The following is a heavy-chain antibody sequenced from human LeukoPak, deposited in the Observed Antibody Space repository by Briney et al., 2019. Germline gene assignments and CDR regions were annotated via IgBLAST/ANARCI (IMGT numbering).Heavy chain of an antibody. V-gene: IGHV3-23*01. D-gene: IGHD1-14*01. J-gene: IGHJ5*02. CDR1: GFTFSSYA. CDR2: ISGSGGST. CDR3: ARTRNDNWFDP. Sequence: GGSLRLSCAASGFTFSSYAMSWVRQAPGKGLEWVSTISGSGGSTYYADSVKGRFTISRDNAKNSLYLQMNSLRAEDTAVYYCARTRNDNWFDPWGQGTLVTVSS.